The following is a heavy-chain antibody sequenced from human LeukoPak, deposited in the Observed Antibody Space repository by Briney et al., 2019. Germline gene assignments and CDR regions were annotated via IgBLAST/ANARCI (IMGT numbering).Heavy chain of an antibody. CDR2: ISSSGSTI. J-gene: IGHJ2*01. V-gene: IGHV3-11*01. CDR3: ARGDPCSSTSCYSL. Sequence: PGGSLRLSCAASGFTLSDYYMSWIRQAPGKGLEWVSYISSSGSTIYYADSVKGRLTISRDNAKNSLYLQMNSLRAEDTAVYYCARGDPCSSTSCYSLWGRGTLVTVSS. D-gene: IGHD2-2*01. CDR1: GFTLSDYY.